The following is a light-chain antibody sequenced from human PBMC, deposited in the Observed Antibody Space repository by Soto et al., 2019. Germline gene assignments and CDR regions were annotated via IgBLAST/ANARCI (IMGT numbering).Light chain of an antibody. Sequence: EIVMTQSPGTLSLSPGERATLTCRASQSVSSNFLAWYQQKPGQAPGFLIYRSSYRANGFPDRFSGSGSGTAFTLTITRLEPEDFAVYFCKQYGNSPRTFGQGTKVEIK. J-gene: IGKJ1*01. CDR3: KQYGNSPRT. CDR1: QSVSSNF. CDR2: RSS. V-gene: IGKV3-20*01.